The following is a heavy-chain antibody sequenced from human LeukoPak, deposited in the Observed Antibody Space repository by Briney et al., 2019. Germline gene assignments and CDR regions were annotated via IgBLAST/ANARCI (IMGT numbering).Heavy chain of an antibody. D-gene: IGHD3-3*01. CDR2: IYTSGST. CDR1: GDSISRGSYY. J-gene: IGHJ5*02. CDR3: ARGDYLTYCDFWSRPPWFDA. V-gene: IGHV4-61*02. Sequence: PSETLSLTRTVSGDSISRGSYYWSWIRQPAGKGLEWIGRIYTSGSTNYNPSLKRRVTISVDTSKNQSSLKLSSVTATDADVYYCARGDYLTYCDFWSRPPWFDAWGQGTLVTVSS.